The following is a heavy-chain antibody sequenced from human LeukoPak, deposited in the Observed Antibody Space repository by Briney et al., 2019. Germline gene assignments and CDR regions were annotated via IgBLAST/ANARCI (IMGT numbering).Heavy chain of an antibody. D-gene: IGHD4-23*01. J-gene: IGHJ4*02. CDR1: GGSFSGYY. V-gene: IGHV4-34*01. CDR3: AGGDYGGNSVDY. Sequence: SETLSLTCAVYGGSFSGYYWSWVRQPPGKGLEWIGEINHSGSTNYNPSLKSRVTISVDTSKNQFSLKLSSVTAADTAVYYCAGGDYGGNSVDYWGQGTLVTVSS. CDR2: INHSGST.